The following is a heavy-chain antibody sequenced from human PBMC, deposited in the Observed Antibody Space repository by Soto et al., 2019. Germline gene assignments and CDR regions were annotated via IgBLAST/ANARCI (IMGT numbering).Heavy chain of an antibody. Sequence: EVQLLESGGGLVQPGGSLRLSCAASGFTYESYAMSWVRQAPGKGLEWVSGINSGGTAAHYADSVKGRFAISGDNSKNTLSLEMNSLRADDTGLYYCAISTGGFGGLFVVPSDYWGQGTLVTVSS. D-gene: IGHD3-16*01. CDR2: INSGGTAA. CDR3: AISTGGFGGLFVVPSDY. CDR1: GFTYESYA. J-gene: IGHJ4*02. V-gene: IGHV3-23*01.